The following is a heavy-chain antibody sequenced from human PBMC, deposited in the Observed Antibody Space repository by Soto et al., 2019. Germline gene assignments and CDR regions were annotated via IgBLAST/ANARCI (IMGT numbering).Heavy chain of an antibody. Sequence: SETLSLTCAVYGGSFSGYYWTWIRQPPGTGMEWIGEINHSGSTNYNPSLKSRVTISVDTSKNQYSLKLTSVTAADTVVYYCARDKITGLFDYWGQGTLVTVSS. V-gene: IGHV4-34*01. CDR2: INHSGST. J-gene: IGHJ4*02. D-gene: IGHD2-8*02. CDR1: GGSFSGYY. CDR3: ARDKITGLFDY.